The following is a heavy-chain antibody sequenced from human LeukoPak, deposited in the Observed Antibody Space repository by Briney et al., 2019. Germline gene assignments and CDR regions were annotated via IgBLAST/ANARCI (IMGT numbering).Heavy chain of an antibody. D-gene: IGHD1-26*01. V-gene: IGHV3-21*01. J-gene: IGHJ6*03. CDR1: GFTFSTYN. Sequence: PGGSLRLSCAASGFTFSTYNMNWVRQAPGKGLEWVSSITSSSTYIYYADPVKGRFTISRDNAKNSLYLQMNSLRAEDTAVYYCARDPYSGGYGDYYYYYMDLWGQGTTVTISS. CDR2: ITSSSTYI. CDR3: ARDPYSGGYGDYYYYYMDL.